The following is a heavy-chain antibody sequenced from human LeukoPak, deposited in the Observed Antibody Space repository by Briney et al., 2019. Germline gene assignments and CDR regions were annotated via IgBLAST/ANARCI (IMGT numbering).Heavy chain of an antibody. CDR1: GFTLSHYW. CDR3: VRGNVKGGIHR. J-gene: IGHJ5*02. CDR2: ISTDGSST. Sequence: PGESLRLTCAGCGFTLSHYWPHWVRQAPGKGLVWVSRISTDGSSTKYADFVEGRFTISRDNAKNTLYLQMNSLRAEDTAAYLCVRGNVKGGIHRWGGGALVTVSP. D-gene: IGHD1-26*01. V-gene: IGHV3-74*01.